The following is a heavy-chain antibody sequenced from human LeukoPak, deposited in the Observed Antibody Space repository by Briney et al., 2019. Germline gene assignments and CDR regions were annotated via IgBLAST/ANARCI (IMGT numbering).Heavy chain of an antibody. J-gene: IGHJ4*02. D-gene: IGHD4-11*01. Sequence: GGSLRLSCAASGFTFSSYAMHWVRQAPGKGLEWVALTWYDGNNKYYADSVKGRFTISRDNSKNMLYLQMNSLRAEDTAVYYCARGIGASNTVCDYWGQGTLVTVSS. V-gene: IGHV3-33*01. CDR1: GFTFSSYA. CDR2: TWYDGNNK. CDR3: ARGIGASNTVCDY.